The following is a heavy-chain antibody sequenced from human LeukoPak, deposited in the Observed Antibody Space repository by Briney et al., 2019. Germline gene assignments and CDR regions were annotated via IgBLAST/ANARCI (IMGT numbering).Heavy chain of an antibody. D-gene: IGHD5-12*01. CDR3: ARMGGYSGYATH. V-gene: IGHV4-59*08. J-gene: IGHJ4*02. Sequence: SSETLSLTCTVSGGSISPYYWSWIRQPPGKGLEWIGYMHSSGSANNNPSLKSRVTISVGTSKNQFSLKLSSVTAADTAVYYCARMGGYSGYATHWGQGTLVTVSS. CDR1: GGSISPYY. CDR2: MHSSGSA.